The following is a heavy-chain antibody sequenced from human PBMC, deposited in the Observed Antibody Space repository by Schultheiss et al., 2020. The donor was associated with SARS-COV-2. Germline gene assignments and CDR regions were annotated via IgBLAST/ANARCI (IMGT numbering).Heavy chain of an antibody. V-gene: IGHV4-34*01. CDR1: GGSFSGYY. Sequence: SETLSLTCAVYGGSFSGYYWSWIRQHPGKGLEWIGYIYYSGSTYYNPSLKSRVTMSVDTSKNQFSLKLSSVTAADTAVYYCARTRSPFDPWGQGTLVTVSS. J-gene: IGHJ5*02. CDR2: IYYSGST. CDR3: ARTRSPFDP.